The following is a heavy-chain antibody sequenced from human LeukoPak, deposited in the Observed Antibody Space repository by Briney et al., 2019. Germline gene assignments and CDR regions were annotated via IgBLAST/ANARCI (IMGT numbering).Heavy chain of an antibody. V-gene: IGHV3-30-3*01. J-gene: IGHJ4*02. Sequence: GGSLRLSCSASGFAFSAFAMHWVRQAPGKGLEWVALTSYDESNKRYADSVKGRYTISRDNSKNTLYLQMNSLRVEDTAIYYCARDLPPLDYWGQGTLVTVSS. CDR2: TSYDESNK. CDR3: ARDLPPLDY. CDR1: GFAFSAFA.